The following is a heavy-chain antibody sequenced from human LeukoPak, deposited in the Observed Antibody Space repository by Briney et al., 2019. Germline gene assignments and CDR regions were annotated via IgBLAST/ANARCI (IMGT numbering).Heavy chain of an antibody. D-gene: IGHD3-10*01. CDR2: INSDGSST. Sequence: GGSLRLSCAASGFTFSSYWMQWVRQAPGKGLVWVSRINSDGSSTSYADSVKGRFTISRDNAKNTLYLQMNSLRAEDTAVYYCAQGHLWFGELLEGYWGQGTLVTVSS. V-gene: IGHV3-74*01. J-gene: IGHJ4*02. CDR3: AQGHLWFGELLEGY. CDR1: GFTFSSYW.